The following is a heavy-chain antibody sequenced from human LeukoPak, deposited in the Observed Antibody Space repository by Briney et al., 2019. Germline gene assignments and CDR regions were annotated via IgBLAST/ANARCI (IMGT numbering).Heavy chain of an antibody. D-gene: IGHD2-2*01. CDR2: INPSGGST. J-gene: IGHJ3*02. CDR3: ARDLGVPAANDAFDI. V-gene: IGHV1-46*01. CDR1: GYTFTSYY. Sequence: ASVKVSCKASGYTFTSYYMHWVRQAPGQGLEWMGIINPSGGSTSYAQKFQGRVTITRDTSTSTVYMELSSLRSEDTAVYYCARDLGVPAANDAFDIWGQGTMVTVSS.